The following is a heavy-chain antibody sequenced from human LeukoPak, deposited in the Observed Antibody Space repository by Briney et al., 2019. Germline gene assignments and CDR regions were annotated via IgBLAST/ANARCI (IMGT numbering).Heavy chain of an antibody. V-gene: IGHV3-7*03. CDR2: INPDGTKT. J-gene: IGHJ6*03. Sequence: GGSLRLSCAASGFTFTRFWLTWVRQSPGKGLEWVANINPDGTKTTYVDSVEGRFAISRDNAKNSLYLQMNSLRAEDTAVYYCARAPRGYSYGTYYMDVWGKGTTVTVSS. CDR1: GFTFTRFW. CDR3: ARAPRGYSYGTYYMDV. D-gene: IGHD5-18*01.